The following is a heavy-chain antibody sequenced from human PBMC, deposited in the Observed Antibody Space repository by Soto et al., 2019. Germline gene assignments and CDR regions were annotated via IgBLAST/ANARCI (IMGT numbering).Heavy chain of an antibody. V-gene: IGHV3-30*18. D-gene: IGHD6-13*01. CDR2: ISYDGSNK. Sequence: GGYARLSCAASRFTLGRYGMHWVGQAPGKGLEWVAVISYDGSNKYYADSVKGRFTIFRDNSKNTLYLQMNSLRAEDTAVYYCAKDQQLVPHYSCAMHVWGQGTTVTVSS. CDR3: AKDQQLVPHYSCAMHV. CDR1: RFTLGRYG. J-gene: IGHJ6*02.